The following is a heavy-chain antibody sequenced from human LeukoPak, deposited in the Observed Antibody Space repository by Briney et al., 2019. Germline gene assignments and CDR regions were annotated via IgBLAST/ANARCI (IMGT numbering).Heavy chain of an antibody. CDR2: ISGSGGTI. Sequence: GGSLRLSCAASGFTFRSYAMSWVRQAPGKGLEWVSSISGSGGTIYYADSVKGRFTISRDNAKNSLYLQMNSLRAEDTAVYYCAELGITMIGGVWGKGTTVTISS. CDR1: GFTFRSYA. CDR3: AELGITMIGGV. V-gene: IGHV3-23*01. J-gene: IGHJ6*04. D-gene: IGHD3-10*02.